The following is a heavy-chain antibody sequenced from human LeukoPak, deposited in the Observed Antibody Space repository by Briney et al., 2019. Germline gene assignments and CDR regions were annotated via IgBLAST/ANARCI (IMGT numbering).Heavy chain of an antibody. CDR3: ARGTVTIVGEDWFDP. V-gene: IGHV3-30-3*01. CDR1: GFTFSSYA. Sequence: PGGSLRLSCAASGFTFSSYAMHWVRQAPGKGLEWVAVISYDGSNKYYADSVKGRFTISRDNSTNTLYLQMNSLRAEDTAVYYCARGTVTIVGEDWFDPWGQGTLVTVSS. D-gene: IGHD4-17*01. J-gene: IGHJ5*02. CDR2: ISYDGSNK.